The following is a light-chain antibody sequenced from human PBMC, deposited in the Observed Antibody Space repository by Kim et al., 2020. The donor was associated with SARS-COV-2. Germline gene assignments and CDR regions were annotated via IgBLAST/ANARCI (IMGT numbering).Light chain of an antibody. J-gene: IGLJ2*01. Sequence: SYELTQPPSVSVSPGQTASITCSGDKLGDKYACWYQQKPGQSPVLVIYQDSKRPSGIPERFSGSNSGNTATLTISGTQARDEADYYCQAWASSTVVFGGG. CDR3: QAWASSTVV. CDR2: QDS. V-gene: IGLV3-1*01. CDR1: KLGDKY.